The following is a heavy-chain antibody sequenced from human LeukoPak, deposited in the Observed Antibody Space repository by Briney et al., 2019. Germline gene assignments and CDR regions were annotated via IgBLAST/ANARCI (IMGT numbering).Heavy chain of an antibody. CDR2: ISSSSSYI. CDR3: ARVGGSWDYFDY. Sequence: GGSLRLSCAASGFTFSSYSMNWVRQAPGKGLEWVSSISSSSSYIYYADSVKGRFTISRDNAKNSLYLQMNSLRAEDTAVYYCARVGGSWDYFDYWGQGTLVTVSS. CDR1: GFTFSSYS. J-gene: IGHJ4*02. D-gene: IGHD3-16*01. V-gene: IGHV3-21*01.